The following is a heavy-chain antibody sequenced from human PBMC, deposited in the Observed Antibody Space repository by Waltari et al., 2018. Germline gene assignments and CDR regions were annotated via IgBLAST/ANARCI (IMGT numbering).Heavy chain of an antibody. CDR2: ISGSSRTI. J-gene: IGHJ4*02. CDR1: GCSVSTYS. CDR3: ARDKTPVDY. V-gene: IGHV3-48*04. Sequence: EVQLVEAGGGLVQPGGSLRRTGAESGCSVSTYSMNWVRQAPGKGLEWLSYISGSSRTIYYAGSVKGRFTISRDNAKNSLYLHMNSLRAEDTAIYYCARDKTPVDYRGQGTLVTVSS. D-gene: IGHD2-15*01.